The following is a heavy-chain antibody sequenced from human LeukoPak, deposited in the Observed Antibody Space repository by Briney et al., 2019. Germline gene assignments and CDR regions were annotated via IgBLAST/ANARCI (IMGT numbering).Heavy chain of an antibody. CDR1: GYTFTGYY. D-gene: IGHD3-10*01. V-gene: IGHV1-2*02. J-gene: IGHJ4*02. CDR3: ARARSGSYYNHQDYFDY. Sequence: GASVKVSCKASGYTFTGYYMHWVRQAPGQGLEWMGWINPNSGGTNYAQKFQGRVTMTRDTSISTAYMELSRLRSDDTAVYYCARARSGSYYNHQDYFDYWGQGTLVTVSS. CDR2: INPNSGGT.